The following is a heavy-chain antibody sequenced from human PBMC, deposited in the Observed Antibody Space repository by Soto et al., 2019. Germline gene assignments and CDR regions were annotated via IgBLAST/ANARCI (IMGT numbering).Heavy chain of an antibody. V-gene: IGHV4-59*01. J-gene: IGHJ4*02. CDR2: IHYSGST. CDR1: GGSINNYY. Sequence: SETLSLTCTVSGGSINNYYWSWIRQPPGRGLEWIAYIHYSGSTKYNPSLQARGTISVDTSKNQLSLKLNSVTAEDTAIYFCARQTPGTYGGYLDSWGQGTLVAVSS. CDR3: ARQTPGTYGGYLDS. D-gene: IGHD4-17*01.